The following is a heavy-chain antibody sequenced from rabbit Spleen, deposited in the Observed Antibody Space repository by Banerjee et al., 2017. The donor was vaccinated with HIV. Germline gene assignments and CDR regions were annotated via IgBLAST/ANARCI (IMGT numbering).Heavy chain of an antibody. D-gene: IGHD1-1*01. CDR1: GFSFSSNW. J-gene: IGHJ2*01. V-gene: IGHV1S45*01. CDR3: ARNYVNAFDP. Sequence: LEESGGGLVKPEGSLTLTCKASGFSFSSNWICWVRQAPGKGLEWIACIDTNDGDTDYANWPKGRFTISKTSSTTVTLQMTSLTAADTATYFCARNYVNAFDPWGPGTLVTVS. CDR2: IDTNDGDT.